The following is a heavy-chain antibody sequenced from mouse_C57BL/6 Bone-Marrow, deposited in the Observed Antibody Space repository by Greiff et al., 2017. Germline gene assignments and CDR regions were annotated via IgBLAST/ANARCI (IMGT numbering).Heavy chain of an antibody. CDR3: ASLRDYYAMDY. CDR2: INPSGGYT. J-gene: IGHJ4*01. D-gene: IGHD1-1*01. V-gene: IGHV1-4*01. Sequence: VQLQQSGAELARPGASVKMSCKASGYTFTSYTMHWVKQRPGQGLEWIGYINPSGGYTKYNQKFKDKATLTADKSSSTAYMQLSSLTSGESAVDYWASLRDYYAMDYWGQGTSVTVSS. CDR1: GYTFTSYT.